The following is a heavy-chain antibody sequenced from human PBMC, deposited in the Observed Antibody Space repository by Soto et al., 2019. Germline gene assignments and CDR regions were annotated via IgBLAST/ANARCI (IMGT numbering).Heavy chain of an antibody. CDR2: IIPILGIA. J-gene: IGHJ3*02. D-gene: IGHD3-9*01. Sequence: QVQLVQSGAEVKKPGSSVKVSCKASGGTFSSYTISWVRQAPGQGLEWMGRIIPILGIANYAQKFQGRGTITVDKSTSTAYMELSSLSSEDTAVYYCARPYYDILTGYQTDAFDIWGQGTMVTVSS. V-gene: IGHV1-69*02. CDR3: ARPYYDILTGYQTDAFDI. CDR1: GGTFSSYT.